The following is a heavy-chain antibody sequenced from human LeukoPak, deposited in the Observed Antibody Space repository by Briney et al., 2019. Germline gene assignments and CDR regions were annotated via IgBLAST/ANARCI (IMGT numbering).Heavy chain of an antibody. V-gene: IGHV3-13*01. CDR2: IGTAGDT. J-gene: IGHJ4*02. CDR1: GFTFSSYD. CDR3: ARALVVGAYDY. D-gene: IGHD1-26*01. Sequence: GGSLRLSCAASGFTFSSYDMPWVRQATGKGLEWVSAIGTAGDTYYPGSVKGRFTISRENAKNSLYLQMNSLRAGDTAVYYCARALVVGAYDYWGQGTLVTVSS.